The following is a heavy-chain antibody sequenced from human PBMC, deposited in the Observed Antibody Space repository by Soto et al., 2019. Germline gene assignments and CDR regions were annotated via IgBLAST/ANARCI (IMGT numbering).Heavy chain of an antibody. D-gene: IGHD2-21*02. Sequence: SVKVSCKASGGTFSSDAISWVRQAPGQGLEWMGGIIPIFGTANYAQKFQGRVTITADESTSTAYMELSSLRSEDTAVYYCAREYSGGDCYPILYYYHGMDVWGEGTTVTVS. CDR2: IIPIFGTA. CDR3: AREYSGGDCYPILYYYHGMDV. J-gene: IGHJ6*02. V-gene: IGHV1-69*01. CDR1: GGTFSSDA.